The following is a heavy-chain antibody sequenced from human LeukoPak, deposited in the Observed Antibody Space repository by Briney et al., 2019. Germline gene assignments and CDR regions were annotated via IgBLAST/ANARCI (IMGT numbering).Heavy chain of an antibody. Sequence: PSETLSLTCTVSGGSISSGSYYWSWIRQPAGKGLEWIGRIYTSGSTNYNPSLKSRVTISVDTSKNQFSLKLSSVTAADTAVYYCARDWRWYGDYDYWGQGTLVTVSS. CDR1: GGSISSGSYY. CDR3: ARDWRWYGDYDY. V-gene: IGHV4-61*02. J-gene: IGHJ4*02. CDR2: IYTSGST. D-gene: IGHD4-17*01.